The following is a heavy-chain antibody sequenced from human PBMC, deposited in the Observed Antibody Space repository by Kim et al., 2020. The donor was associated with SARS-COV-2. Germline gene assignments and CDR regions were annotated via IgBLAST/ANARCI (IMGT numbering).Heavy chain of an antibody. V-gene: IGHV3-74*01. D-gene: IGHD6-13*01. CDR2: SNSDGSVT. CDR3: ARGSFQQGFDP. Sequence: GGSLRLYCEASGFTLTNYWMNWVRQGPGKGLVWVSRSNSDGSVTHYADSVKGRFTISRDNAKKTLFLQLNSLGVEDTAIYYCARGSFQQGFDPWGQGTLVTVSS. CDR1: GFTLTNYW. J-gene: IGHJ5*02.